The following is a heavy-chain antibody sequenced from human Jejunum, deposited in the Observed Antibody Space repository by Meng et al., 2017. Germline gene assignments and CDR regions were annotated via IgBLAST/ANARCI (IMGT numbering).Heavy chain of an antibody. CDR1: GFTFDDYA. V-gene: IGHV3-9*01. CDR3: AKDKGAGTLELTDAFDI. Sequence: GGSLRLSCAASGFTFDDYAMHWVRQAPGKGLEWVSGISWNSGSIGYADSVKGRFTISRDNAKNSLYLQMNSLRAEDTALYYCAKDKGAGTLELTDAFDIWGQGTMVTVSS. J-gene: IGHJ3*02. CDR2: ISWNSGSI. D-gene: IGHD1-26*01.